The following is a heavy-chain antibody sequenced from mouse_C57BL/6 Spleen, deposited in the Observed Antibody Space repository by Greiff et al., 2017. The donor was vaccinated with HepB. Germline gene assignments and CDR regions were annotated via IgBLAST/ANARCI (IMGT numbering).Heavy chain of an antibody. CDR1: GYTFTDYE. Sequence: VQLQQSGAELVRPGASVTLSCKASGYTFTDYEMHWVKQTPVHGLEWIGAIDPETGGTAYNQKFKGKAILTADKSSSTAYMELRSLTSEDSAVYYCTRRHDGSIPCYWGQGTTLTVSS. CDR3: TRRHDGSIPCY. CDR2: IDPETGGT. J-gene: IGHJ2*01. D-gene: IGHD1-1*01. V-gene: IGHV1-15*01.